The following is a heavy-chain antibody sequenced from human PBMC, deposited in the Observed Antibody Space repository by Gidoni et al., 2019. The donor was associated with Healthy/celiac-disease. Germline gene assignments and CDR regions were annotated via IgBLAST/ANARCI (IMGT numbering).Heavy chain of an antibody. V-gene: IGHV4-34*01. CDR3: ARERKWLRPGYFDY. CDR1: GGTFSGSY. CDR2: INPSGST. Sequence: QVQIQQWGAGRLKPSETLSLTCAANGGTFSGSYGCWIRQPPGKGLEWIGEINPSGSTNYNPSLKSRVTISVDTSKNQFSLKLSSVTAADTAVYYCARERKWLRPGYFDYWGQGTLVTVSS. J-gene: IGHJ4*02. D-gene: IGHD5-12*01.